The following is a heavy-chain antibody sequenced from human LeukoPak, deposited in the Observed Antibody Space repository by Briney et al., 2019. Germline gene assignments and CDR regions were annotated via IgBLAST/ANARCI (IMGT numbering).Heavy chain of an antibody. CDR3: AAYYYDSSGYPVLDY. Sequence: SETLSLTCTVSGGSISSYYWSWIRQPPGKGLEWIGYIYYSGSTNYNPSLKSRVTISVDTCKSQFSLKLSSVTAADTAVYYCAAYYYDSSGYPVLDYWGQGTLVTVSS. CDR2: IYYSGST. D-gene: IGHD3-22*01. J-gene: IGHJ4*02. V-gene: IGHV4-59*01. CDR1: GGSISSYY.